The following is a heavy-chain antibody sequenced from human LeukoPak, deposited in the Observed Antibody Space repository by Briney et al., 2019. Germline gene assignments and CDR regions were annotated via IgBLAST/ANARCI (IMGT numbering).Heavy chain of an antibody. CDR1: GYSFTSYW. Sequence: GESLKISCKGSGYSFTSYWIGWVRQMPGKGLECMGIIYPGDSDTRYSPSFQGQVTISADKSISTAYLQWSSLKASDTAMYYCARHFSVDSTSSHFDYWGQGTWVTVSS. D-gene: IGHD2-2*01. V-gene: IGHV5-51*01. J-gene: IGHJ4*02. CDR3: ARHFSVDSTSSHFDY. CDR2: IYPGDSDT.